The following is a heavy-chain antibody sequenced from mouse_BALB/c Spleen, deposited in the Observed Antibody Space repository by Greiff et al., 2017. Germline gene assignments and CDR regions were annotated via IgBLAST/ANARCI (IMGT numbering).Heavy chain of an antibody. V-gene: IGHV1S81*02. CDR3: ARETARAPWFAD. D-gene: IGHD3-2*01. CDR1: GYTFTSYW. Sequence: QVQLKQPGAELVKPGASVKLSCKASGYTFTSYWMHWVKQRPGQGLEWIGEINPSNGRTNYNEKFKSKATLTVDKSSSTAYMQLSSLTSEDSAVYYCARETARAPWFADGGQGTLVTVSA. CDR2: INPSNGRT. J-gene: IGHJ3*01.